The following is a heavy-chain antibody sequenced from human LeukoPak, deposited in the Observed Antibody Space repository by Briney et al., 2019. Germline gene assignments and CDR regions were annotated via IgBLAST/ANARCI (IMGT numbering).Heavy chain of an antibody. Sequence: PGGSLRLSCAASGFTFSSYGMNWVRQAPGKGLVWVSSISSSSGYIYYADSVKGRFTISRDNARNSLYLQMTSLRAEDTAVYYCARSKSSGYSNGGYAFDVWGQGTVVIVSS. V-gene: IGHV3-21*01. CDR3: ARSKSSGYSNGGYAFDV. CDR1: GFTFSSYG. J-gene: IGHJ3*01. CDR2: ISSSSGYI. D-gene: IGHD3-22*01.